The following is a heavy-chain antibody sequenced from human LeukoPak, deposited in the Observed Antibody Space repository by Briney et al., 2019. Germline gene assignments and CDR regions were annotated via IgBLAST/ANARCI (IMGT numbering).Heavy chain of an antibody. Sequence: GGSLRLSCAASRFTFSSYSMNWIRQAPGKGLEWVSGINLNGRSRGYADSVKGRFTISRDNAKNSLYLQMNSLRAEDTAVYYCARDPSSGWYLKGWFDPWGQGTLVTVSS. J-gene: IGHJ5*02. CDR3: ARDPSSGWYLKGWFDP. D-gene: IGHD6-19*01. CDR1: RFTFSSYS. CDR2: INLNGRSR. V-gene: IGHV3-20*04.